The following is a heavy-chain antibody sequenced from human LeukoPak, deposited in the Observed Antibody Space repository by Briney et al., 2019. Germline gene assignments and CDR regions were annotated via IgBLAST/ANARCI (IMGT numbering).Heavy chain of an antibody. Sequence: GESLKISCKGSGYSFTNYRIGWVRQMPGKGLEWMGIIDPGDSDTRYGPSFQGQVTISVDKSNNTAYLQWSSLKASDTAMYYCARQGGGGDYFDYWGQGTLVTVSS. J-gene: IGHJ4*02. V-gene: IGHV5-51*01. CDR1: GYSFTNYR. CDR2: IDPGDSDT. CDR3: ARQGGGGDYFDY. D-gene: IGHD3-16*01.